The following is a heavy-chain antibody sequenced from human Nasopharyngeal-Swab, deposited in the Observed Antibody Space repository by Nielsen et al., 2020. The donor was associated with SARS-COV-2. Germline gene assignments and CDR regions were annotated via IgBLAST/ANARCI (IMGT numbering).Heavy chain of an antibody. D-gene: IGHD2-2*01. CDR1: GGTFSSYA. CDR3: ARGFIQLLHPYYYYYMDV. V-gene: IGHV1-69*01. Sequence: SVNVYCKDSGGTFSSYAISWVRQAPGQGLEWMGGIIPIFGTANYAQKFQGRVTITADESTSTAYMELSSLRSEDTAVYYCARGFIQLLHPYYYYYMDVWGKGTTVTVSS. J-gene: IGHJ6*03. CDR2: IIPIFGTA.